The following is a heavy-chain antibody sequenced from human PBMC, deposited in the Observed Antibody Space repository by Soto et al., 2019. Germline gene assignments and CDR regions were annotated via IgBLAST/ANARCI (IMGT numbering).Heavy chain of an antibody. J-gene: IGHJ3*02. D-gene: IGHD5-12*01. Sequence: GGALRLSCATSVFTFSNYSMSWVRQTPGKGLECVSVISGDGGTTFYADSVKGRFTISRDNPNNMLYLQMNSLRDEDTAVYYCAKDRVATITIRAFDIWGQGTMVTVSS. CDR2: ISGDGGTT. V-gene: IGHV3-23*01. CDR1: VFTFSNYS. CDR3: AKDRVATITIRAFDI.